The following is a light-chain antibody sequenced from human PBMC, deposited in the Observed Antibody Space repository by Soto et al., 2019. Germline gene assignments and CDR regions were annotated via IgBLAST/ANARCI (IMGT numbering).Light chain of an antibody. V-gene: IGKV1-5*01. J-gene: IGKJ2*01. CDR1: QSISSW. CDR3: QQYGSSSYT. CDR2: DAS. Sequence: DIQMTQSPSTLSASVGDRVTITCRASQSISSWLAWYQQKPGNAPKLLIYDASSWESGVPSRFSGSGSGTEFTLTISSLQPDDFAVYYCQQYGSSSYTFGQGTRLEIK.